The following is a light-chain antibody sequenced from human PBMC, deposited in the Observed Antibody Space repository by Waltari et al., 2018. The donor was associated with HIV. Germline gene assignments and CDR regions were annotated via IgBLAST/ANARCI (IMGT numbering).Light chain of an antibody. CDR3: CSCPRSGIRYV. V-gene: IGLV2-23*02. CDR1: SSNVGSAYL. Sequence: QSALTQPASLSGSPGQSIPISCTGTSSNVGSAYLVSWYQQHPGEAPQLISYEVTKRPSGVSNRCSGSKSGNTASLTIAGLQDEDEADYYCCSCPRSGIRYVFGTGTKVTVL. J-gene: IGLJ1*01. CDR2: EVT.